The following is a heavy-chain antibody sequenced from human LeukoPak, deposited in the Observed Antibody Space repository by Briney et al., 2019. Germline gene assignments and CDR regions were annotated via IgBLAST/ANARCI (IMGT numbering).Heavy chain of an antibody. Sequence: GGSLRLSCAASGFTFSRYAMSWVRQAPGKGLEWVSAISGSGGSTYYADSVKGRFTIPRDNSKNTLYLQMNSLRAEDTAVYYCAKVRKPIWFGVAPPDYWGQGTLVTVSS. J-gene: IGHJ4*02. CDR3: AKVRKPIWFGVAPPDY. V-gene: IGHV3-23*01. CDR2: ISGSGGST. D-gene: IGHD3-10*01. CDR1: GFTFSRYA.